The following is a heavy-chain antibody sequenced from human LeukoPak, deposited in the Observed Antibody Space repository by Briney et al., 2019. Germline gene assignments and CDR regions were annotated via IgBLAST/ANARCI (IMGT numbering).Heavy chain of an antibody. CDR1: GYTFTSYD. V-gene: IGHV1-8*01. D-gene: IGHD5-18*01. Sequence: ASVKVSCKASGYTFTSYDINWVRQATGQGLEWMGWMNPNSGNTGYAQKFQGRVTMTRNTSISTAYMELSSLRSEDTAVYYCARGRSAWIQLWSKGAFDYWGQGTLVTVSS. J-gene: IGHJ4*02. CDR3: ARGRSAWIQLWSKGAFDY. CDR2: MNPNSGNT.